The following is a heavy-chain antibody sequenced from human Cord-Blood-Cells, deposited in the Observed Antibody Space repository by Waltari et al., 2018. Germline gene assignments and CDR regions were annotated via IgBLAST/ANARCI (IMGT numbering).Heavy chain of an antibody. J-gene: IGHJ4*02. CDR2: LIPSFCTA. V-gene: IGHV1-69*12. Sequence: QVQLVQSGAEVKKPGSSVKVSCTASGGTFSSYAISWVRQAPGQGLAWMGGLIPSFCTANYAQKCQGRVTIAADESTSTADMELSSLRSEDTAVYYCARRYCSSTSCYYFDYWGQGTLVTVSS. CDR1: GGTFSSYA. CDR3: ARRYCSSTSCYYFDY. D-gene: IGHD2-2*01.